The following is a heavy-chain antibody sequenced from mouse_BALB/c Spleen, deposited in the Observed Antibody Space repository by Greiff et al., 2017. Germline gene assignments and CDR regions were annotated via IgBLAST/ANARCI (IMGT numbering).Heavy chain of an antibody. Sequence: VQLQQSGPGLVKPSQSLSLTCTVTGYSITSDYAWNWIRQFPGNKLEWMGYISYSGSTSYNPSLKSRISITRDTSKNQFFLQLNSVTTEDTATYYCARASYDYDEGYYAMDYWGQGTSVTVSS. CDR1: GYSITSDYA. CDR2: ISYSGST. D-gene: IGHD2-4*01. V-gene: IGHV3-2*02. J-gene: IGHJ4*01. CDR3: ARASYDYDEGYYAMDY.